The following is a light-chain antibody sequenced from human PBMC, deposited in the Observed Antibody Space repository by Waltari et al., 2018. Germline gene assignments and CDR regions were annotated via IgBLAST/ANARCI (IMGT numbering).Light chain of an antibody. J-gene: IGLJ2*01. Sequence: QSALTHPASVSGSPGQSITISCPGTSSAVGGYNHVPWYQQQPGKAPKLLILEVTNRPSGISNRFSGSKSGNTASLTISGLQAEDEGEYYCSSFTTIGTLVVFGGGTKVTVL. CDR3: SSFTTIGTLVV. CDR2: EVT. CDR1: SSAVGGYNH. V-gene: IGLV2-14*01.